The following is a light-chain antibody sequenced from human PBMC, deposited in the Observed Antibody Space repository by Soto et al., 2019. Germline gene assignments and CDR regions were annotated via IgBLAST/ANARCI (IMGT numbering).Light chain of an antibody. Sequence: EIVLTQSPATPRVSPGERAALTCRASQSVGSNLAWYQQKPGQAPRLLIYGASTRANGIPARISSSGSGTELTLTISSLQPADFSAYYYQQYNNSPPWTFGQGTKVDIK. CDR2: GAS. CDR3: QQYNNSPPWT. J-gene: IGKJ1*01. V-gene: IGKV3-15*01. CDR1: QSVGSN.